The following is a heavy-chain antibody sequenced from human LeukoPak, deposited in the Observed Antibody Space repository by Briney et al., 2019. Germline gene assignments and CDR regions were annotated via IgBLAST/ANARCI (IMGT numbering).Heavy chain of an antibody. D-gene: IGHD1-1*01. J-gene: IGHJ4*02. CDR1: GGSISSGGYY. CDR3: ARELERRLEYYFDY. CDR2: IYYSGST. Sequence: PSQTLSLTCTVSGGSISSGGYYWSWIRQHPGKGLEWIGYIYYSGSTYYNPSLKSRVTMSVDTSKNQFSLKLSSVTAADTAVYYCARELERRLEYYFDYWGQGTLVTVSS. V-gene: IGHV4-31*03.